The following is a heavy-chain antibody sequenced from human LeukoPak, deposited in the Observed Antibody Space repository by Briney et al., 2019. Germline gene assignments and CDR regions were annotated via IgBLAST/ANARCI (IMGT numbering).Heavy chain of an antibody. J-gene: IGHJ6*03. CDR2: INPSGGST. CDR1: GYTFTSYY. Sequence: ASVKVSCKASGYTFTSYYMHWVRQAPGQGLEWMGIINPSGGSTSYAQKFQGRVTITADKSTSTAYMELSSLRSEDTAVYYCARGGYYDSSGYYYSDYYYYYMDVWGKGTTVTVSS. V-gene: IGHV1-46*01. CDR3: ARGGYYDSSGYYYSDYYYYYMDV. D-gene: IGHD3-22*01.